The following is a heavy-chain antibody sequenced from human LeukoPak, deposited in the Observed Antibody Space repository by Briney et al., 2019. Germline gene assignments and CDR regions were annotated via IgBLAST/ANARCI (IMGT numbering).Heavy chain of an antibody. CDR1: GFTFSRYG. Sequence: GGTLRLSCAASGFTFSRYGMHWVRHVPGKGLEWVAFMRYGESDTYYTDSVKGRFTISRDNSKNTLYLQMNSLRAEDTAIYYCAKDWIIDWYNYFDPWGQGTLVTVSS. V-gene: IGHV3-30*02. J-gene: IGHJ5*02. CDR2: MRYGESDT. CDR3: AKDWIIDWYNYFDP. D-gene: IGHD3-9*01.